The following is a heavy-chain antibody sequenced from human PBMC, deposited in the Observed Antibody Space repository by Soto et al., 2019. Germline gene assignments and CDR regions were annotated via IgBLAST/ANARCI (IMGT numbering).Heavy chain of an antibody. V-gene: IGHV1-69*13. CDR2: IIPIFGTG. CDR1: GGTLSSYG. J-gene: IGHJ6*02. CDR3: ARERPGIAVAGTYYTYGLDV. Sequence: VASVKVSCKASGGTLSSYGISWVRRAPGQGLEWMGGIIPIFGTGKYAEKFQGRVTIIADESTSTAYMELSSLRSEDTAVYFCARERPGIAVAGTYYTYGLDVWGQGTTVTVSS. D-gene: IGHD6-19*01.